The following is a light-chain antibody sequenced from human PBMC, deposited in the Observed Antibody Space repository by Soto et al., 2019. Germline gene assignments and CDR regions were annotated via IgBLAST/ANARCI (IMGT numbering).Light chain of an antibody. CDR1: QSVTSSY. CDR3: QQYGSSVWT. CDR2: AAS. Sequence: ELVLTQSPGTLSLSPGERATLSCRASQSVTSSYLAWYQQKPGQAPRLLIYAASSRATGIPDRFSGSGSETDFTLTSSRLEPEDFAVYYCQQYGSSVWTFGQGTKVEIK. J-gene: IGKJ1*01. V-gene: IGKV3-20*01.